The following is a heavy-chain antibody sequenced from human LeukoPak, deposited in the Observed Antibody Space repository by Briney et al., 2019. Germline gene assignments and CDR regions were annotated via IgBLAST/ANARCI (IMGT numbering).Heavy chain of an antibody. CDR2: VNPNSGDT. CDR1: GYTFTGYY. J-gene: IGHJ6*04. V-gene: IGHV1-2*02. D-gene: IGHD3-10*02. CDR3: AELGITMIGGV. Sequence: ASVKVSCKASGYTFTGYYLHWVRQAPGQGLEWMGCVNPNSGDTNYARKFQGSVTMTRDTAISTVYMELSRLRSDDTAVYYCAELGITMIGGVWGKGTTVTISS.